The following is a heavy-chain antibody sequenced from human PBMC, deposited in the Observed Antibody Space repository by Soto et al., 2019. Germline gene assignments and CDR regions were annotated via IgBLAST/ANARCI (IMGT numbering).Heavy chain of an antibody. J-gene: IGHJ4*02. CDR1: GFTFSSYS. CDR2: ISSSSSYI. D-gene: IGHD2-2*01. CDR3: AREDSIIIPAVSDF. V-gene: IGHV3-21*01. Sequence: GGSLRLSCAASGFTFSSYSMNWVRQAPGKGLEWVSSISSSSSYIYYADSVKGRFTISRDNAKSSVSLQMNALRVEDTAVYYCAREDSIIIPAVSDFWGQGTLVTVSS.